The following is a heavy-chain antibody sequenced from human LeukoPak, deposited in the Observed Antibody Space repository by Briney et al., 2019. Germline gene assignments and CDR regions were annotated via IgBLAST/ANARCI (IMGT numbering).Heavy chain of an antibody. Sequence: HGESLQISCKGSGYSFTSYWIGWVGQMPGKGLEWMGIIYPGDSDTRYSPSFQGQVTISADKSNSTAYLQWSTLKASDTAMYYCARPQPVAYAFDNWGQGTMVTVSS. J-gene: IGHJ3*02. CDR2: IYPGDSDT. CDR3: ARPQPVAYAFDN. D-gene: IGHD2-15*01. V-gene: IGHV5-51*01. CDR1: GYSFTSYW.